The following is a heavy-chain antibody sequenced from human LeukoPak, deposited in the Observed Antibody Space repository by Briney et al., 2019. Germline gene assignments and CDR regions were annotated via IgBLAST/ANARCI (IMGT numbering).Heavy chain of an antibody. D-gene: IGHD4-17*01. CDR2: INHSGST. Sequence: SETLSLTCTVSGDSISNYYWSWIRQPPGKGLEWIGEINHSGSTNYNPSLKSRVTISVDTSKNQFSLKLSSVTAADTAVYYCARKFYGDYSNWFDPWGQGTLVTVSS. CDR3: ARKFYGDYSNWFDP. J-gene: IGHJ5*02. V-gene: IGHV4-34*01. CDR1: GDSISNYY.